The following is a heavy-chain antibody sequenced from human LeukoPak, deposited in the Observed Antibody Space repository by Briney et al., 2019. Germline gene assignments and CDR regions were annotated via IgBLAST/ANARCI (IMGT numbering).Heavy chain of an antibody. D-gene: IGHD6-19*01. CDR3: AKEYSSGWYKSHFDY. CDR2: ISGSGGST. CDR1: GFTFSSYA. Sequence: PGGSLRLSCAASGFTFSSYAMSWVRQAPGKGLEWVSAISGSGGSTYYADSVRGRFTISRDNSKNTLYLQMNSLRAEDTAVYYRAKEYSSGWYKSHFDYWGQGTLVTVSS. J-gene: IGHJ4*02. V-gene: IGHV3-23*01.